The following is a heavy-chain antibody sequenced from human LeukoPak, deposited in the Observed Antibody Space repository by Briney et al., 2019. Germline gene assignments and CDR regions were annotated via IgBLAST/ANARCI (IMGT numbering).Heavy chain of an antibody. CDR1: GYIFTDYY. V-gene: IGHV1-2*02. J-gene: IGHJ3*02. CDR2: INPNSGGT. Sequence: ASVKVSCKASGYIFTDYYMHWVRQAPGQGLEWMGWINPNSGGTNYAQKFQGRVTMTRDTSISTASMELCRLRSDDTAVYYCAVRTPSGYYRVDALEIWGQGTMVTVSA. D-gene: IGHD3-22*01. CDR3: AVRTPSGYYRVDALEI.